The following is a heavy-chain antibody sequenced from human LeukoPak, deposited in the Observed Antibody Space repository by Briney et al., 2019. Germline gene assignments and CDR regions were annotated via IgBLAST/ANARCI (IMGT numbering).Heavy chain of an antibody. D-gene: IGHD3-10*01. CDR1: GGSINSSNW. V-gene: IGHV4-4*02. Sequence: SETLSLTCAVSGGSINSSNWWSWVRQPPGKGLEWIGEIYHSGSTNYNPSLKSRVTISVDKSKNQFSLKLSSVTAADTAVYYCARRINMVAKFFDYWGQGTLVTVSS. CDR2: IYHSGST. J-gene: IGHJ4*02. CDR3: ARRINMVAKFFDY.